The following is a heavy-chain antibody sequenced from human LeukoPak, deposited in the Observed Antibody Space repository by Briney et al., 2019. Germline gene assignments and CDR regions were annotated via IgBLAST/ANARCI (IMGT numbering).Heavy chain of an antibody. CDR2: IYTSGST. Sequence: SQTLSLTRTVSVITISSGRTEWSWIRQPAGEGLEWIGHIYTSGSTSYNPSLQSRVTISVDTSKHQFSLKVTSVTAADTAVYYCARAGGSVGWYGTIDSWGQGTLVTVSS. J-gene: IGHJ4*02. V-gene: IGHV4-61*09. CDR3: ARAGGSVGWYGTIDS. CDR1: VITISSGRTE. D-gene: IGHD6-19*01.